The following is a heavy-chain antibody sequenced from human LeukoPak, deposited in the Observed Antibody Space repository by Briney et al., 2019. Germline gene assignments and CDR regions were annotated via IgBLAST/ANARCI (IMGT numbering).Heavy chain of an antibody. Sequence: SETLSLTCAVYGGSLRGYYWSWIRQPPGKGLEWIAEINHSGSTNYNPSLKSRVTISVDTSKNQFSLKLSSVTAADTAVYYCATVYGSGSYYNHLSYPFDYWGQGTLVTVSS. CDR2: INHSGST. D-gene: IGHD3-10*01. CDR3: ATVYGSGSYYNHLSYPFDY. CDR1: GGSLRGYY. V-gene: IGHV4-34*01. J-gene: IGHJ4*02.